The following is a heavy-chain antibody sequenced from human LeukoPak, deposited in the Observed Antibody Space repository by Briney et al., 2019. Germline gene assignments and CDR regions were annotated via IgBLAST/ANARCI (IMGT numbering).Heavy chain of an antibody. J-gene: IGHJ4*02. D-gene: IGHD6-6*01. V-gene: IGHV5-51*01. Sequence: GESLKISCRASGYSFTGHWIGWVRQMPGKGLAWMGIIYPGDSDTRYSPSFQGQVTISADKSISTAYLQWSSLKASDTAMYYCARQEYSSSPFDYWGQGTLVTVSS. CDR3: ARQEYSSSPFDY. CDR2: IYPGDSDT. CDR1: GYSFTGHW.